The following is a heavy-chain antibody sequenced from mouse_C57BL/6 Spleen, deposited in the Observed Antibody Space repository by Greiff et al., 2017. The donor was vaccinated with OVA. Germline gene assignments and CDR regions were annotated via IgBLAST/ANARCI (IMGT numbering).Heavy chain of an antibody. V-gene: IGHV1-50*01. Sequence: QVQLQQPGAELVKPGASVKLSCKASGYTFTSYWMQWVKQRPGQGLEWIGVIDPSDSYTNYNQKFKGKATLTVDTSSSTAYLQLSSLTSEDSAVYYCASYDGYYGFAYWGQGTLVTVSA. J-gene: IGHJ3*01. CDR2: IDPSDSYT. CDR1: GYTFTSYW. D-gene: IGHD2-3*01. CDR3: ASYDGYYGFAY.